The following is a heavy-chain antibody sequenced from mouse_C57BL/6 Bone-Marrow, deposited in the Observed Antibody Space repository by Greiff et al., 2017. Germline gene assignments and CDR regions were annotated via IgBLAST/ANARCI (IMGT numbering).Heavy chain of an antibody. CDR3: AIQGYYPLAY. Sequence: VQLQQSGPGLVQPSQSLSISCTVSGFSLTSYCVHWVRQSPGKGLEWLGVIWTGGSTDYNAAFISRLNTCKDNSTGHVFFKMNSLQGDDTAIYYGAIQGYYPLAYWGQGTLVTVSA. D-gene: IGHD2-3*01. CDR1: GFSLTSYC. CDR2: IWTGGST. J-gene: IGHJ3*01. V-gene: IGHV2-2*01.